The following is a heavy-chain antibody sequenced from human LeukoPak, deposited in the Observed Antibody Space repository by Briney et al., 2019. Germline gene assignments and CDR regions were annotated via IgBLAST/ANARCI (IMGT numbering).Heavy chain of an antibody. D-gene: IGHD3-22*01. J-gene: IGHJ4*02. CDR3: ARDYYASSGWFDY. Sequence: GGSLRLSCAASGFTFSIYWMHWVRQVPGKGLVWVSRINSDGSTTSYADSVKGRFTISRDNAKNTLYLQMDSLRAEDTAVYFCARDYYASSGWFDYWGQGTLVTVCS. CDR1: GFTFSIYW. CDR2: INSDGSTT. V-gene: IGHV3-74*01.